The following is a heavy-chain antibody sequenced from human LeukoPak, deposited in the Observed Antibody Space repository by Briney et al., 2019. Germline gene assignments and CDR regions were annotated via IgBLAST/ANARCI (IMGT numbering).Heavy chain of an antibody. CDR2: IRYDGSNK. J-gene: IGHJ1*01. D-gene: IGHD3-22*01. CDR1: GFTFSGYG. V-gene: IGHV3-30*02. Sequence: GGSLRLSCAASGFTFSGYGMHWVRQAPGKGLEWVPFIRYDGSNKDYADSVKDRFIISRDNSKNTLYLQMNSLRVEDTAVYYCAKGYFDRSSRGPGTQHWGQGTLVIVSS. CDR3: AKGYFDRSSRGPGTQH.